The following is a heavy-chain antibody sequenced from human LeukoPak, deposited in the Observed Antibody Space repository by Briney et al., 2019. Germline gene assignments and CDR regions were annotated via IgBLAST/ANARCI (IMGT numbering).Heavy chain of an antibody. Sequence: KPSETLSLTCSVSGGSIRSTTYYWSWIRQPPGKGLEWIVEINHSGSTNYNPSLKSRVTISVDTSKNQFSLKLSSVTAADTAVYYCARHRRVSGYGMSAFDIWGQGTMVTVSS. CDR3: ARHRRVSGYGMSAFDI. D-gene: IGHD5-12*01. CDR1: GGSIRSTTYY. J-gene: IGHJ3*02. V-gene: IGHV4-39*01. CDR2: INHSGST.